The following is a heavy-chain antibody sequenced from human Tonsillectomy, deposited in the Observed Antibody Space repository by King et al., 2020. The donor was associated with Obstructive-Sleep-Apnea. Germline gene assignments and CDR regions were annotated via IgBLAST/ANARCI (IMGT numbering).Heavy chain of an antibody. CDR3: AKDLSSGWYKGCDY. CDR2: INWNMGSR. J-gene: IGHJ4*02. Sequence: QLVQSGGGLVQPGRSLRLSCADSGVNFDDYAMHWGRQAPGKGLEWGSGINWNMGSRGYADSVKGRFTISRDNAKNLWFLQMNSLRTGDTALYYCAKDLSSGWYKGCDYWGQGTLVTVSS. CDR1: GVNFDDYA. D-gene: IGHD6-19*01. V-gene: IGHV3-9*01.